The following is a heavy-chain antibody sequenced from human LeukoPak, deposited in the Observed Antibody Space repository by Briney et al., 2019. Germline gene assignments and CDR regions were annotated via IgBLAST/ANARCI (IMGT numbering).Heavy chain of an antibody. CDR2: INSDGSST. J-gene: IGHJ6*03. CDR1: GFTFSSYW. Sequence: GGSLRLSCAASGFTFSSYWMHWVRQAPGKGLVWVSRINSDGSSTRYADSAKGRFTISRDNAKNTLYLQMNSLRAEDSAVYYCARAYGDYGGSYYYMDVWGKGTTVTVSS. V-gene: IGHV3-74*01. CDR3: ARAYGDYGGSYYYMDV. D-gene: IGHD4-17*01.